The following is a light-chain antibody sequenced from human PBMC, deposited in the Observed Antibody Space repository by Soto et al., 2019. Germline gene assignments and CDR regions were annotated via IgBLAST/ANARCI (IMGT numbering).Light chain of an antibody. J-gene: IGKJ3*01. CDR2: TAS. V-gene: IGKV1-27*01. Sequence: DIQMTQSPSSLSASVGDSVTITCRASQGINNYLAWYQQKPGKVPVLLIYTASTLKPGVPSRFSGRGAGTDFTLTISSLQPEDFATYYCQKYDSAPRTFGPGTKVDI. CDR3: QKYDSAPRT. CDR1: QGINNY.